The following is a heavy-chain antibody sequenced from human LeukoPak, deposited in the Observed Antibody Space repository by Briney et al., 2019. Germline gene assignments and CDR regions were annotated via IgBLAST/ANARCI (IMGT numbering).Heavy chain of an antibody. J-gene: IGHJ6*02. CDR3: ARDRGVRGVMRYYCYGMDV. D-gene: IGHD3-10*01. CDR2: IYYSGST. CDR1: GGSISSYY. V-gene: IGHV4-59*01. Sequence: PSETLSLTCTVSGGSISSYYWSWIRQPPGKGLEWIGYIYYSGSTNYNPSLKSRVTISVDTSKNQFSLKLSSVTAVDTAVYYCARDRGVRGVMRYYCYGMDVWGQGTTVTVSS.